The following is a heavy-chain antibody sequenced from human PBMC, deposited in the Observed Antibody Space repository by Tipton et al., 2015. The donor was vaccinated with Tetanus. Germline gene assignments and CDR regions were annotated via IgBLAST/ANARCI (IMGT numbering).Heavy chain of an antibody. D-gene: IGHD3-16*01. CDR2: FSGSADAA. CDR3: EKWVKFGDSELGISLIDQ. V-gene: IGHV3-23*01. CDR1: GFTFRKYA. J-gene: IGHJ4*02. Sequence: LSLTCDVSGFTFRKYAMSWVRQAPGKGLEWVAGFSGSADAAIYADSVKGRFTISRDSSKNPLYLQMDSLRVEDTAVYHCEKWVKFGDSELGISLIDQWGQGTQVTVSS.